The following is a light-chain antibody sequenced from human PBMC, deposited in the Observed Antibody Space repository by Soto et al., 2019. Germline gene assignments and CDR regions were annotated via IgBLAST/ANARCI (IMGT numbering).Light chain of an antibody. CDR2: GNT. CDR3: QSYDSSLSAVI. J-gene: IGLJ2*01. CDR1: SLNIGAGYD. Sequence: QLVLTQPPSVSGAPGQRVTISCTGSSLNIGAGYDLNWYQQLPGTAPKLLIYGNTNRPSGVPDRFSGSKSGTSASLAITGLQAEDEAHYYCQSYDSSLSAVIFGGGTKLTVL. V-gene: IGLV1-40*01.